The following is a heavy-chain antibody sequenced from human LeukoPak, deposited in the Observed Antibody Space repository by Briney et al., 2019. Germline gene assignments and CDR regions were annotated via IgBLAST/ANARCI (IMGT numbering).Heavy chain of an antibody. J-gene: IGHJ4*02. CDR2: IYYSGST. D-gene: IGHD3-22*01. V-gene: IGHV4-59*11. CDR3: AREGGNYDSSGYYGMFDY. CDR1: GGSISSHY. Sequence: PSETLSLTCTVSGGSISSHYWSWLRQPPGKGLEWLGYIYYSGSTNYNPSLKSRVTISVDTSKNQFSLKLSSVTAADTAVYYCAREGGNYDSSGYYGMFDYWGQGTLVTVSS.